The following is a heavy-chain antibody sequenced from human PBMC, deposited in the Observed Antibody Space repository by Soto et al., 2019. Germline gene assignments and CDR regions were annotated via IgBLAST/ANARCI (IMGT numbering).Heavy chain of an antibody. CDR2: ISSSSSYI. J-gene: IGHJ2*01. Sequence: ESGGGLVKPGGSLRLSCAASGFTFSSYSMNWVRQAPGKGLEWVSSISSSSSYIYYADSVKGRFTISRDNAKNSLYLQMNSLRAEDTAVYYCARDLTGAYCGGDCYSTPYWYFDLWGRGTLVTVSS. CDR3: ARDLTGAYCGGDCYSTPYWYFDL. D-gene: IGHD2-21*02. V-gene: IGHV3-21*01. CDR1: GFTFSSYS.